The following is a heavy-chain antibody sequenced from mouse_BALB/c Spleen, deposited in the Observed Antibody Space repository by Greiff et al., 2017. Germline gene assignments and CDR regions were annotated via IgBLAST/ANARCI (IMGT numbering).Heavy chain of an antibody. V-gene: IGHV1S137*01. CDR1: GYTFTDYA. CDR3: ARSLHGTAYFDY. Sequence: QVQLQQSGAELVRPGVSVKISCKGSGYTFTDYAMHWVKQSHAKSLEWIGVISTYYGDASYNQKFKGKATMTVDKSSSTAYMELARLTSEDSAIYYCARSLHGTAYFDYWGQGTTLTVSS. J-gene: IGHJ2*01. D-gene: IGHD4-1*01. CDR2: ISTYYGDA.